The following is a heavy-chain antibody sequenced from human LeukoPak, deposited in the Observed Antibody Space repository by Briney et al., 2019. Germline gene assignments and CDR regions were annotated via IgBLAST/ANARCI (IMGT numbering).Heavy chain of an antibody. CDR1: GFTFSDHY. J-gene: IGHJ4*02. CDR3: ARVCSSTSCYGGNFDY. CDR2: SRNKANSYTT. D-gene: IGHD2-2*01. Sequence: GSLRLSCAASGFTFSDHYMDWVRQAPGKGLEWVGRSRNKANSYTTEYAASVKGRFTISRDDSKNSLYLQMSSLKIEDTAVYYCARVCSSTSCYGGNFDYWGEGTLVAVSS. V-gene: IGHV3-72*01.